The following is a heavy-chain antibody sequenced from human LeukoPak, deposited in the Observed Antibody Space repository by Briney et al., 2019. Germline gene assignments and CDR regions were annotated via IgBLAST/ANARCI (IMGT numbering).Heavy chain of an antibody. CDR3: ARHCCTGPSKRVFDF. CDR2: ISYSGNT. J-gene: IGHJ3*01. D-gene: IGHD2-8*02. Sequence: SETLSLTCTVSGGSIISSDYHRGWVRQPPGKGLEWIGTISYSGNTDYNPSLRSRVAVSVDTSNNQFSLRLSSVTAADTAVYHCARHCCTGPSKRVFDFWGQGTMVTVSS. V-gene: IGHV4-39*01. CDR1: GGSIISSDYH.